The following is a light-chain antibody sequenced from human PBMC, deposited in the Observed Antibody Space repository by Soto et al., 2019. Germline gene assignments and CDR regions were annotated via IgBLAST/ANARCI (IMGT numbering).Light chain of an antibody. CDR1: QNINSY. J-gene: IGKJ5*01. CDR2: AAS. Sequence: DIQMTQSPSSLSSSVRDRDTITCRARQNINSYLNWYQQKPGKAPKLLIYAASSLQSGVPSRFSGSGSGTDFTLTVSSLQPEDFATYYCHQSYDIPTFGQGTRLEIK. V-gene: IGKV1-39*01. CDR3: HQSYDIPT.